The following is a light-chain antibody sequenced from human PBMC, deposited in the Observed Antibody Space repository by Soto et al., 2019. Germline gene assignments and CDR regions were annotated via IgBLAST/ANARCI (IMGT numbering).Light chain of an antibody. J-gene: IGLJ2*01. CDR1: SSDVGSSNL. CDR3: CSYVGRGGDVV. CDR2: EVS. Sequence: QSALTQPASVSGSPGQSITLSCTGTSSDVGSSNLVSWYQQHPGEASKLMIYEVSKRPSGVSNRFSGSKSGNTASLTISGLQAEDEADYYCCSYVGRGGDVVFGAGTQVTVL. V-gene: IGLV2-23*02.